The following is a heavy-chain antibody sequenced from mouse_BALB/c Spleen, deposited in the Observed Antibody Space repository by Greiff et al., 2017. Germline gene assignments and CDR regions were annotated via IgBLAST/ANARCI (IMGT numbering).Heavy chain of an antibody. D-gene: IGHD1-2*01. CDR2: ILPGSGST. CDR3: ARRTLRLPHFDY. J-gene: IGHJ2*01. V-gene: IGHV1-9*01. Sequence: ESGAELMKPGASVKISCKATGYTFSSYWIEWVKQRPGHGLEWIGEILPGSGSTNYNEKFKGKATFTADTSSNTAYMQLSSLTSEDSAVYYCARRTLRLPHFDYWGQGTTLTVSS. CDR1: GYTFSSYW.